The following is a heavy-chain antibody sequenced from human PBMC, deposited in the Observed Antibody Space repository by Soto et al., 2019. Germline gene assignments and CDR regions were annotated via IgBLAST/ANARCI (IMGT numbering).Heavy chain of an antibody. CDR3: ARSQVSYNVFDY. V-gene: IGHV1-18*01. J-gene: IGHJ4*02. D-gene: IGHD1-26*01. Sequence: ASVKVSCKASGYTFTSYGISWVRQAPGQGLEWMGWISAYNGNTNYAQKLQGRVTMTTDTSTSTAYMELRSLGSDDTAVYYCARSQVSYNVFDYWGQGTLVTVSS. CDR1: GYTFTSYG. CDR2: ISAYNGNT.